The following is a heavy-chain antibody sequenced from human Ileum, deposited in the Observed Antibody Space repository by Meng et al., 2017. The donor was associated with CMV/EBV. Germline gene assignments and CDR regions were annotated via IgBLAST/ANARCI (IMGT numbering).Heavy chain of an antibody. Sequence: SGYTVAGYYLHWVRQVRGQGLEWMGRINPNSGGTNYAQKFQGRVNMTRDTSISTASMELSSLTFDDTAVYFCARTPLVLARMWYFDFWGQGTLVTVSS. CDR2: INPNSGGT. D-gene: IGHD2-21*01. V-gene: IGHV1-2*06. J-gene: IGHJ4*02. CDR3: ARTPLVLARMWYFDF. CDR1: GYTVAGYY.